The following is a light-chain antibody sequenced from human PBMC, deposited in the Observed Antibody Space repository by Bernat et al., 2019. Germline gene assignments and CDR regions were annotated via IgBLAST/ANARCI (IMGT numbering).Light chain of an antibody. V-gene: IGKV3-11*01. Sequence: EIVLTQSPATLSLSPGERATLSCRASQSVSSYLAWYQHKPGQAPRLLIYDASNRATGIPARFSGSGSGTDFTLTISSLEPEDFAVYYCQQRGKWPPLTFGQGTRLEIK. J-gene: IGKJ5*01. CDR1: QSVSSY. CDR2: DAS. CDR3: QQRGKWPPLT.